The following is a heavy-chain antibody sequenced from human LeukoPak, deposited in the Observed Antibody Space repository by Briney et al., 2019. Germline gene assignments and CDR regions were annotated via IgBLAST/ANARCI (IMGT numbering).Heavy chain of an antibody. D-gene: IGHD4-23*01. Sequence: ASVKVSCKASGDTFTGYYMHWVRQAPGQGLEWMGWINPNSGGTNYAQKFQGRVTMTRDTSISTAYMELSRLRSDDTAVYYCASDDAGNSQLTFDIWSQGTMVTVSS. J-gene: IGHJ3*02. CDR3: ASDDAGNSQLTFDI. CDR1: GDTFTGYY. V-gene: IGHV1-2*02. CDR2: INPNSGGT.